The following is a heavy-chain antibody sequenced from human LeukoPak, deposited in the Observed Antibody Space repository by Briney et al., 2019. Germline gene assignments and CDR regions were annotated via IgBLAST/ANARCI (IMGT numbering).Heavy chain of an antibody. J-gene: IGHJ5*02. D-gene: IGHD1-20*01. CDR3: ARERGDNWNVGP. Sequence: SETLSLTCAVSGGSIISSSYYWGWIRQPPGKGLEWIGTIYHSGSTYYNPSLKSRVTISVDTSKNQFSLKLSSVTAADTAVYYCARERGDNWNVGPWGQGTLVTVSS. CDR2: IYHSGST. CDR1: GGSIISSSYY. V-gene: IGHV4-39*07.